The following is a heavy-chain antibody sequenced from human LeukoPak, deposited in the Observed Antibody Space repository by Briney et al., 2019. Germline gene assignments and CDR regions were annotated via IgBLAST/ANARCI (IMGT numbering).Heavy chain of an antibody. J-gene: IGHJ3*02. Sequence: GESLKISCKGSGYSFTNYWIGWVRQMPGKGLEWMGIIYPGDSETRYSPSFQGQVTISADKSISTAYLQWSSLKASDTAMYYCARHVVLGSSRDAFHIWGQGTTVTVSS. CDR1: GYSFTNYW. D-gene: IGHD7-27*01. V-gene: IGHV5-51*01. CDR2: IYPGDSET. CDR3: ARHVVLGSSRDAFHI.